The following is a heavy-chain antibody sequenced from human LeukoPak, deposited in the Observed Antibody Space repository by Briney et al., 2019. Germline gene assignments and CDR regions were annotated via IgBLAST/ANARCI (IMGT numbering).Heavy chain of an antibody. V-gene: IGHV3-23*01. Sequence: GGSLRLSCAAPGFTFSSYAMSWVRQAPGKGLEWVSAISGSGGSTYYADSVKGRFTISRDNSKNTLYLQMNSLRAEDTAVYYCAKGDDRYYYYGMDVWGQGTTITVSS. CDR1: GFTFSSYA. CDR2: ISGSGGST. D-gene: IGHD3-16*01. J-gene: IGHJ6*02. CDR3: AKGDDRYYYYGMDV.